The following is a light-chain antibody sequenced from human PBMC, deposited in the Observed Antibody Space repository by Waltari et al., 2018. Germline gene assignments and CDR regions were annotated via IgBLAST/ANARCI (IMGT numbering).Light chain of an antibody. J-gene: IGLJ2*01. V-gene: IGLV1-44*01. CDR2: DNN. CDR3: ATWDDSLNGPV. Sequence: QSVVTQPPSTSATPGQRVTISCSGSSSNIGSNVVVWYQQLPETAPNLLIYDNNQRPSGVPARFSGSRSGTSASLAISGLQSDDEADYYCATWDDSLNGPVFGGGTKVTVL. CDR1: SSNIGSNV.